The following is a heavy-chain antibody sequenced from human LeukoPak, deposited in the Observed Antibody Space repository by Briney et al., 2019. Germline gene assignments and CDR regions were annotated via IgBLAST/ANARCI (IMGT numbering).Heavy chain of an antibody. CDR2: ISYDGSNK. CDR1: GFTFSSYG. CDR3: ASDRDGYNPHFDY. D-gene: IGHD5-24*01. Sequence: GGSLRLSCAASGFTFSSYGMHWVRQAPGKGLEWVAVISYDGSNKYYADSVKGRFTISRDNSKNTLYLQMNSLRAEDTAVYYCASDRDGYNPHFDYWGQGTLVTVSS. J-gene: IGHJ4*02. V-gene: IGHV3-30*03.